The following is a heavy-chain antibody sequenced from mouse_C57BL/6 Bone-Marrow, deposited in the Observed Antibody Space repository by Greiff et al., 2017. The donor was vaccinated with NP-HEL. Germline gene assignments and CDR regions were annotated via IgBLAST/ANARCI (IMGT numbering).Heavy chain of an antibody. Sequence: VQLQESGPGLVQPSQSLSITCTVSGFSLTSYVVHWVRQSPGKGLEWLGVIWSGGSTDYNAAFISRLGISTDNSKSQVFFKMNRLQADDTAIYYGAKGVVAWYFDVWGTGTTVTVSS. V-gene: IGHV2-2*01. CDR1: GFSLTSYV. CDR3: AKGVVAWYFDV. D-gene: IGHD1-1*01. J-gene: IGHJ1*03. CDR2: IWSGGST.